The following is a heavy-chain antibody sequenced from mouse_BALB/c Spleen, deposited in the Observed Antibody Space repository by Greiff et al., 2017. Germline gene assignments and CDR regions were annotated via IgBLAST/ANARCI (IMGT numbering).Heavy chain of an antibody. CDR2: IWAGGST. CDR3: ARDKDYRYDGGDAMDY. Sequence: VQRVESGPGLVAPSQSLSITCTVSGFSLTSYGVHWVRQPPGKGLEWLGVIWAGGSTNYNSALMSRLSISKDNSKSQVFLKMNSLQTDDTAMYYCARDKDYRYDGGDAMDYWGQGTSVTVSS. CDR1: GFSLTSYG. V-gene: IGHV2-9*02. D-gene: IGHD2-14*01. J-gene: IGHJ4*01.